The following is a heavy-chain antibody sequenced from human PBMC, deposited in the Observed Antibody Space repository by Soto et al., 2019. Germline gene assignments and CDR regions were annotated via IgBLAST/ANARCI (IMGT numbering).Heavy chain of an antibody. CDR3: ARGSDAFDI. CDR2: ISSGSAAI. V-gene: IGHV3-48*02. J-gene: IGHJ3*02. CDR1: GFTFSSYS. Sequence: EVQLVESGGGLVQPGGSLRLSCAASGFTFSSYSMNWVRQAPGKGLEWVSYISSGSAAIYYADSVKGRFTISRDNAKNSLYLQMKSLRDEDTAVYCCARGSDAFDIWGQGTMITVSS.